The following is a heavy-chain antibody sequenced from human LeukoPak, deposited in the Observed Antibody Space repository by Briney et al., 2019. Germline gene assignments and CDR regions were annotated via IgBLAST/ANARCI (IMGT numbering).Heavy chain of an antibody. Sequence: SETLSLTCAVYGGSFSGYYWSWIRQPPGKGLEWIGEINHSGSTNYNPSLKSRVTISVDTSKNQFSLKLSSVTAADTAVYYCARAGRRRYSSSWSYMDVWGQGTTVTVSS. CDR3: ARAGRRRYSSSWSYMDV. CDR2: INHSGST. CDR1: GGSFSGYY. V-gene: IGHV4-34*01. D-gene: IGHD6-13*01. J-gene: IGHJ6*02.